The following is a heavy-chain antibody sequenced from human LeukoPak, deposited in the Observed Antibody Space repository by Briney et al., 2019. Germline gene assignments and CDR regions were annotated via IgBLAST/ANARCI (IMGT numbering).Heavy chain of an antibody. D-gene: IGHD3-3*01. J-gene: IGHJ4*02. V-gene: IGHV4-30-4*08. Sequence: SETLSLTCTVSGGSISSGDYYWSWIRQPPGKGLEWIGYIYYSGSTYYNPSLKSRVTISVDTSKNQFSLKLSSVTSADTAVYYCASTYDFWSGYYSGPLDFRGQGTLVTVSS. CDR1: GGSISSGDYY. CDR2: IYYSGST. CDR3: ASTYDFWSGYYSGPLDF.